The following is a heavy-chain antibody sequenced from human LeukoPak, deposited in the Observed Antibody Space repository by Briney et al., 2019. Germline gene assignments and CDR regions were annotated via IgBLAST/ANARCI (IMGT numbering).Heavy chain of an antibody. CDR2: ISSSGST. D-gene: IGHD5-12*01. J-gene: IGHJ4*01. CDR1: RASISGSIRSSY. V-gene: IGHV4-4*09. Sequence: SETLSLTCTVSRASISGSIRSSYWSWLRQPPGKGLEWIGYISSSGSTNDNPSLRSRVTISVDTSKNQFFLNLSSVSAADTAVYYCARIPLGYSGAYCVDFWRHGALVTV. CDR3: ARIPLGYSGAYCVDF.